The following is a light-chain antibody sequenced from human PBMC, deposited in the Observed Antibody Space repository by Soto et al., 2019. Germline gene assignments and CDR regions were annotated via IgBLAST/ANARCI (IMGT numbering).Light chain of an antibody. V-gene: IGLV1-40*01. CDR3: LSFDSGLSVV. J-gene: IGLJ2*01. CDR1: SSDIGAGYD. CDR2: GNT. Sequence: QSVLTQPPSVAGSPGPRVTISCTGSSSDIGAGYDVHWYQHLPGRAPKLLIYGNTNRPSGVPDRFSGSKSGTSASLALTGLQAEDEADYYCLSFDSGLSVVFGGGTKLTVL.